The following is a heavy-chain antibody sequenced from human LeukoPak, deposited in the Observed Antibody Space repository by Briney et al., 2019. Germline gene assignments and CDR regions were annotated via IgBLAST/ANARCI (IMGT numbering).Heavy chain of an antibody. D-gene: IGHD5/OR15-5a*01. CDR3: ARQAENVYTLYLDY. CDR2: IYYSGSA. V-gene: IGHV4-39*01. J-gene: IGHJ4*02. Sequence: TSQTLSLTCTVSGGSISSGGYYWAWIRQPPGKGLEWIGNIYYSGSAYYNPSLKSRVTISVDMARNQFSLKLSSVTAADTAVYYCARQAENVYTLYLDYWSQGIPVTVSS. CDR1: GGSISSGGYY.